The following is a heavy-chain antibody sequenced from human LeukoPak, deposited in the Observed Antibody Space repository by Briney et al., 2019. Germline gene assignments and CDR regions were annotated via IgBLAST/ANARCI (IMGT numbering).Heavy chain of an antibody. D-gene: IGHD6-19*01. Sequence: ASVKVSCKASGYTFTGYYKHWERQAPGQRLEWMGWINPNSGGTNYAQKFQGRVTMTRDTSISTAYMELSRLRSDDTAVYYCARVSVGSGWYYFDYWGQGTLVTVSS. J-gene: IGHJ4*02. V-gene: IGHV1-2*02. CDR1: GYTFTGYY. CDR2: INPNSGGT. CDR3: ARVSVGSGWYYFDY.